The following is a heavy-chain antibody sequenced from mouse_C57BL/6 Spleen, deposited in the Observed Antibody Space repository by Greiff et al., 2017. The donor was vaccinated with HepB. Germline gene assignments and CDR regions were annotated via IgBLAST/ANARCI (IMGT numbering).Heavy chain of an antibody. D-gene: IGHD1-1*01. CDR2: IYPRSGNT. CDR1: GYTFTSYG. Sequence: QVQLQQSGAELARPGASVKLSCKASGYTFTSYGISWVKQRTGQGLEWIGEIYPRSGNTYYNEKFKGKATLTADKSSSTAYMELRSLTSEDSAVYFCARINTTVVDPYYFDYWGQGTTLTVSS. CDR3: ARINTTVVDPYYFDY. J-gene: IGHJ2*01. V-gene: IGHV1-81*01.